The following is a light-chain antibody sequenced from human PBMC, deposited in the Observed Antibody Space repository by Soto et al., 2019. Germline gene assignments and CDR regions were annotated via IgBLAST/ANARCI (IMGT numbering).Light chain of an antibody. CDR2: GAS. CDR3: QQYHNWRT. V-gene: IGKV3-15*01. Sequence: EIVMTQSPATLSVSPGERATLSCRASQSVSSNLGWYQQKPGQAPRLLIHGASTRAAGIAARFSGSGSGTEFTLTFSSLQSEDFAVYYCQQYHNWRTFGQGTKVEIK. J-gene: IGKJ1*01. CDR1: QSVSSN.